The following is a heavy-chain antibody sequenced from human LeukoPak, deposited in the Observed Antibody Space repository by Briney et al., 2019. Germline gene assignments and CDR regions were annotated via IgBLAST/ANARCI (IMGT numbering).Heavy chain of an antibody. V-gene: IGHV3-66*01. Sequence: GGSLRLSCAASGFTFSSYAMNWVRQAPGKGLEWVSVIYNGGETYYAGSVKGRFTFSRDNSKNTLYLQMNNLRAEDTAVYYCARDQPIAYWGQGTLVTVSS. CDR3: ARDQPIAY. CDR2: IYNGGET. CDR1: GFTFSSYA. J-gene: IGHJ4*02. D-gene: IGHD3-22*01.